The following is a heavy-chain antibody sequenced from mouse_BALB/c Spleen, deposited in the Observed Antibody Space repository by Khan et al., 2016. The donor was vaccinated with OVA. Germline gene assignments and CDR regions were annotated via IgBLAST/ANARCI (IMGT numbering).Heavy chain of an antibody. CDR3: VRDGAYHRNDGWFAY. V-gene: IGHV1-4*01. D-gene: IGHD2-14*01. Sequence: LQQSGAELARPGASVKMSCKASGYTFTSYTIHWIKERPGQGLEWIGYINPSNGYTNYKQKFRDKATLTTEKFSTTAYLQLSSLTSDDSAVYNCVRDGAYHRNDGWFAYWGQGTLVTVSA. J-gene: IGHJ3*01. CDR2: INPSNGYT. CDR1: GYTFTSYT.